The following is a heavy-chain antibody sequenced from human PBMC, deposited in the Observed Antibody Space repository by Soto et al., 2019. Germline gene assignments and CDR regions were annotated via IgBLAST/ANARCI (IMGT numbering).Heavy chain of an antibody. Sequence: EVQLVESGGGLGKPGGSLRLSCAASGITLSNAWMTWVRQAPGKGLEWVGRIKSKADGSTTEYGSPVKDRFIITRDDSDNTLDLQMHSLKTEDTAVYYCATPRPGTHGYGYWGQGTLVTVSS. CDR3: ATPRPGTHGYGY. J-gene: IGHJ4*02. CDR1: GITLSNAW. D-gene: IGHD5-18*01. V-gene: IGHV3-15*01. CDR2: IKSKADGSTT.